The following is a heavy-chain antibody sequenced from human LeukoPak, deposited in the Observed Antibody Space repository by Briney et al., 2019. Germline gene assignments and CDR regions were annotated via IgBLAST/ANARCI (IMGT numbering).Heavy chain of an antibody. CDR3: ASNYDILSPFDY. CDR1: GGSISSYY. CDR2: IYYSGST. Sequence: SETLSLTCTVSGGSISSYYWSWLRQPPGKGLEWIGYIYYSGSTNYNPSLKSRVTISVDTSKNQFSLKLSSVTAADTAVYYCASNYDILSPFDYWGQGTLVTVSS. D-gene: IGHD3-9*01. V-gene: IGHV4-59*01. J-gene: IGHJ4*02.